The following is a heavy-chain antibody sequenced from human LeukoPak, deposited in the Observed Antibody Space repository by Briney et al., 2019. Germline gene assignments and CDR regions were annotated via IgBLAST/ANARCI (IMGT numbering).Heavy chain of an antibody. CDR1: GFTFSSYG. Sequence: PGGSLRLSCAASGFTFSSYGMHWVRQAPGKGLEWVAFIRYDGSNKYYADSVKGRFTISRDNSKNTLYLQMNSLRAEDTAVYYCAKSGRQMVGSGGYYMDVWGKGTTVTISS. CDR3: AKSGRQMVGSGGYYMDV. V-gene: IGHV3-30*02. D-gene: IGHD3-10*01. CDR2: IRYDGSNK. J-gene: IGHJ6*03.